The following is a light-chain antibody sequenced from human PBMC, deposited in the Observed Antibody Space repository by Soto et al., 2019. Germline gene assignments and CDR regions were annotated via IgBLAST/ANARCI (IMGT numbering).Light chain of an antibody. J-gene: IGKJ2*01. CDR3: QQYGSSPYT. CDR1: QSVSSNY. V-gene: IGKV3-20*01. Sequence: ENVLTQSPGTLSLSPGERATLSCRASQSVSSNYLAWYQQKPGQAPRLLIFVASSKATGIPDRFSGSGSGTDFTLTISRLEPEDFAVYYWQQYGSSPYTFGQGTKLEIK. CDR2: VAS.